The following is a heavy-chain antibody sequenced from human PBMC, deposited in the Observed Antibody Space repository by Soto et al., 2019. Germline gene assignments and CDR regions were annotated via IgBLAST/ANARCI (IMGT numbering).Heavy chain of an antibody. V-gene: IGHV1-2*02. Sequence: ASVKVSCKTSGDSFNDYYIHWVRQAPGQGLEWMGWINPNGGVTKYAQKFRGRVTVTRDTSIRTVYMELSSLRSDDTAVYYCARESGGATATLDYYYFYMDVWGKGTTGTGSS. CDR3: ARESGGATATLDYYYFYMDV. J-gene: IGHJ6*03. CDR1: GDSFNDYY. D-gene: IGHD5-12*01. CDR2: INPNGGVT.